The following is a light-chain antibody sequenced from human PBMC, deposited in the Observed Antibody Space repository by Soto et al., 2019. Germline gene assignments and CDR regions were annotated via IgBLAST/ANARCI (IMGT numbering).Light chain of an antibody. CDR3: QQANSFPLT. V-gene: IGKV1-12*01. Sequence: DLQMTQSPSSVSASVGDRVTITCRASQGISSRLAWYQQKQGKAPNLLIYAASNLQSGVPSRFSGSGSETDFTLTIGSLQPEDFATYYCQQANSFPLTFGGGTKVEIK. CDR1: QGISSR. CDR2: AAS. J-gene: IGKJ4*01.